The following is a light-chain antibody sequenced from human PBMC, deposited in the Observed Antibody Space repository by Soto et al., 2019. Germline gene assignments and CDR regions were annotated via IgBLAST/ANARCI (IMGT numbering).Light chain of an antibody. Sequence: QSVLTQPPSASGTPGQRVTISCSGTSSNIGTYTVNWYQQLPGTAPKLLIYTDYQRPSGVPDRFSGSKSGTSASLAINGLHSEDEADYYCAAWDDGLNGPVFGGGTKLTVL. CDR3: AAWDDGLNGPV. V-gene: IGLV1-44*01. CDR2: TDY. J-gene: IGLJ3*02. CDR1: SSNIGTYT.